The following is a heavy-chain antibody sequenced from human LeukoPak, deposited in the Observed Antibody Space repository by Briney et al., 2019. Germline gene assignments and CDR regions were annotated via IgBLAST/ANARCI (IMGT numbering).Heavy chain of an antibody. J-gene: IGHJ6*02. CDR3: ARDYDIMTGYYYYGMDV. Sequence: GGSLRLSCAASGFTFSSYSMNWVRQAPGKGLEWVSSISSSSSYIYYADSVKGRFTISRDNAKNSLYLQMNSLRAEDTAVYYCARDYDIMTGYYYYGMDVWGQGTTVTVSS. D-gene: IGHD3-9*01. CDR1: GFTFSSYS. V-gene: IGHV3-21*01. CDR2: ISSSSSYI.